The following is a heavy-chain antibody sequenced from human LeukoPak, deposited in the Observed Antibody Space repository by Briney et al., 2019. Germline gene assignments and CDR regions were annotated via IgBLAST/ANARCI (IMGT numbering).Heavy chain of an antibody. CDR1: GITLSNYG. J-gene: IGHJ4*02. V-gene: IGHV3-23*01. CDR2: ISERGGST. D-gene: IGHD3-10*01. Sequence: GGSLRLSCVVSGITLSNYGMSWVRQAPGKGLEWVSGISERGGSTNYADSVKGRFIISRDTSKNTVYLQMNSLRVEDTAVYFCAKRGIVIRAVIIIRFHKEAYYFDYGGQGILVTVSS. CDR3: AKRGIVIRAVIIIRFHKEAYYFDY.